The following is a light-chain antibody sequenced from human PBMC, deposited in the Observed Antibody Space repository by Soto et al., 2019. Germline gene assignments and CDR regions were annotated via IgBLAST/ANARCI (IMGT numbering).Light chain of an antibody. Sequence: QSVLTQPPSVSGAPGQRVTISCTGSSSNIGAGYDVHWYQQLPGTAPKLLIYGNSNRPSGVPDRFSGSKSGTAASLALTGLQAEDEADYYCQSYDSSLSGYVFGTGTKDTVL. CDR2: GNS. CDR1: SSNIGAGYD. V-gene: IGLV1-40*01. CDR3: QSYDSSLSGYV. J-gene: IGLJ1*01.